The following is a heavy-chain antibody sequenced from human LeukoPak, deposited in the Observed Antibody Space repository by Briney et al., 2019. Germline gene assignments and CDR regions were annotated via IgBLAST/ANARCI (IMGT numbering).Heavy chain of an antibody. CDR3: ARENLNSGYDFFDY. J-gene: IGHJ4*02. CDR1: GYTFSSYA. CDR2: ISYDGSNK. D-gene: IGHD5-12*01. V-gene: IGHV3-30-3*01. Sequence: GGSLRLSCAASGYTFSSYAMHWVRQAPGKGLEWVAVISYDGSNKYYADSVKGRFTISRDNSKNTLCLQMNSLRAEDTAVYYCARENLNSGYDFFDYWGQGTLVTVSS.